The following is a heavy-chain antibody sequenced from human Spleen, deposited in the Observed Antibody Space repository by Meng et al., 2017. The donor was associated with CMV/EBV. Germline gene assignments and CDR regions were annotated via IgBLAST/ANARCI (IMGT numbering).Heavy chain of an antibody. J-gene: IGHJ4*02. CDR2: IYSGGST. CDR1: GFTVSSNY. D-gene: IGHD3-3*01. V-gene: IGHV3-53*01. Sequence: ESLKISCAASGFTVSSNYMSWVRQAPGKGLEWVSVIYSGGSTYYADSVKGRFTISRDNSKNTLYLQMNSLRAEDTAVYYCARGRETYYDFWSGYSPYVPLDYWGQGTLVTVSS. CDR3: ARGRETYYDFWSGYSPYVPLDY.